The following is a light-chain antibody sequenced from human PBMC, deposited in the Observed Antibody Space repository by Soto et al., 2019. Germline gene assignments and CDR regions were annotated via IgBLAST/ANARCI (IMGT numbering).Light chain of an antibody. Sequence: MKLSAVAVSVSPGERATLSCRASQSVSSNLAWYQQRPGQAPRLLIYGASTRATGIPARFSGSGSGTEFTLTISSLQPDDFATYYCQQYNRYSPSGQ. CDR2: GAS. CDR3: QQYNRYSP. CDR1: QSVSSN. V-gene: IGKV3-15*01. J-gene: IGKJ1*01.